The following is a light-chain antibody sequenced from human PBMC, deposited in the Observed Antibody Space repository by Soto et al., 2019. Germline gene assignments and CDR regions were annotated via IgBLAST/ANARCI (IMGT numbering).Light chain of an antibody. J-gene: IGLJ1*01. CDR3: SSFTSSITYV. V-gene: IGLV2-14*03. CDR2: EVT. CDR1: RSDVGGYNY. Sequence: QSVLTQPASVSGSPVQSITMSCTGTRSDVGGYNYVSWYQQHPGTAPKVMIYEVTYRPAGVSSRFSGSKSGNTAYLTISGLQAEDEADYYCSSFTSSITYVFGTGTKVTVL.